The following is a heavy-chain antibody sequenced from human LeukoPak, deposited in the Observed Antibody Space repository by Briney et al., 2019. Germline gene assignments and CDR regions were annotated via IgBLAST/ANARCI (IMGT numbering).Heavy chain of an antibody. CDR3: ARDENIQLWLPRFDP. CDR1: GYTFTDYY. D-gene: IGHD5-18*01. CDR2: INPDTGGT. Sequence: GASVKVSCKASGYTFTDYYIHWVRQAPGQGLEWMGWINPDTGGTNFAQKFQGRVTMTRDTSISTAYMELTRLISDDTAVYYCARDENIQLWLPRFDPWGQGTLVTVSS. V-gene: IGHV1-2*02. J-gene: IGHJ5*02.